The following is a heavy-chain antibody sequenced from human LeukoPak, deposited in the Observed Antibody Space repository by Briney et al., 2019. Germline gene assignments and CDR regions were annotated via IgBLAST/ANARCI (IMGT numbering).Heavy chain of an antibody. CDR1: GYTFTGYY. J-gene: IGHJ4*02. V-gene: IGHV1-2*02. CDR3: ARAATTVTLYFDY. CDR2: INPNSGGT. Sequence: ASVKVSCKASGYTFTGYYMHWVRQAPGQGLEWMGWINPNSGGTNYAQKFQGRVTMTGDTSISTAYMELSRLRSDDTAVYYCARAATTVTLYFDYWGQGTLVTVSS. D-gene: IGHD4-17*01.